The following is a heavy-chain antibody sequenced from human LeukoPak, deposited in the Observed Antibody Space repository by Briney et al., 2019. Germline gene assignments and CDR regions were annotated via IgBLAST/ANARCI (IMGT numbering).Heavy chain of an antibody. CDR3: ARDRLDTAMLFDY. J-gene: IGHJ4*02. CDR1: GGSISSYY. D-gene: IGHD5-18*01. V-gene: IGHV4-59*01. Sequence: SETLSLTCIVSGGSISSYYWSWIRQPPGKGLEWIGYIYYSGSTNYNPSLKSRVTISVDTSKNQFSLKLSSVTAADTAVYYCARDRLDTAMLFDYWGQGTLVTVSS. CDR2: IYYSGST.